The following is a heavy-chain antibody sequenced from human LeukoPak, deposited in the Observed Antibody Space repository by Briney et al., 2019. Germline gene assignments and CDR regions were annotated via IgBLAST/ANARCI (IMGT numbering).Heavy chain of an antibody. CDR1: GFTFSSYA. CDR2: IDWAATNT. CDR3: AKGTTEDPRVYNY. J-gene: IGHJ4*02. V-gene: IGHV3-23*05. Sequence: PGGSLRLSCAASGFTFSSYAMGWVRQAPGERLEWVSAIDWAATNTPYADSVKGRFTISRDNSKNTLYLQMNSLRGEDTAIYYRAKGTTEDPRVYNYWGQGTLVTVSS. D-gene: IGHD2-8*01.